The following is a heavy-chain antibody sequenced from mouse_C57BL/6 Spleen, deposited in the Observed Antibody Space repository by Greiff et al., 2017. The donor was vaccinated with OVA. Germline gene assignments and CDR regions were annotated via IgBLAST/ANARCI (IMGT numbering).Heavy chain of an antibody. D-gene: IGHD2-4*01. J-gene: IGHJ3*01. CDR3: ARSNYDYPFAY. V-gene: IGHV1-26*01. Sequence: VQLQQSGPELVKPGASVKISCKASGYTFTDYYMNWVKQSHGKSLEWIGDINPNNGGTSYNQKFKGKATLTVDKSSSTAYMELRSLTSEDSAVYYCARSNYDYPFAYWGQGTLVTVSA. CDR2: INPNNGGT. CDR1: GYTFTDYY.